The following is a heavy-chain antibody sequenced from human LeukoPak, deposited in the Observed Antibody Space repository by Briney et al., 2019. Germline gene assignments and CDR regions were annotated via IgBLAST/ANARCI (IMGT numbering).Heavy chain of an antibody. V-gene: IGHV4-59*08. CDR2: IYVTGST. CDR1: GGSIGTYY. CDR3: ARHIGGGIEDMDV. Sequence: SETLSLTCIVSGGSIGTYYWSWIRQSPGKGLEWIGYIYVTGSTRYNRYLQSRVTISVDTSRNQFSLKMSSVTAADTAVYYCARHIGGGIEDMDVWGTGTKVTVSS. J-gene: IGHJ6*03. D-gene: IGHD3-16*02.